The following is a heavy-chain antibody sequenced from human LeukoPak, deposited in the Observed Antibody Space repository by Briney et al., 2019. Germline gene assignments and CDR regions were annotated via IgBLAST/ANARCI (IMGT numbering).Heavy chain of an antibody. V-gene: IGHV4-34*01. CDR3: AEASNYYDSSGYYYFDY. CDR2: INHSGST. CDR1: GGSFSGYY. Sequence: PSETLSLTCAVYGGSFSGYYWSWIRQPPGKGLEWIGEINHSGSTNYNPSLKCRVTISVDTSKNQFSLKLSSVTAADTAVYYCAEASNYYDSSGYYYFDYWGQGTLVTVSS. J-gene: IGHJ4*02. D-gene: IGHD3-22*01.